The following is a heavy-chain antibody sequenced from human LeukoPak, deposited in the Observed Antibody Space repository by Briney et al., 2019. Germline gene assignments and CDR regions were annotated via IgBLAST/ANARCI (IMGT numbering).Heavy chain of an antibody. V-gene: IGHV4-59*12. CDR2: IYHSGST. D-gene: IGHD3-22*01. CDR3: ARGRRGSGYYDVFDY. Sequence: SETLSLTCTVSGGSISSYYWSWIRQPPGKGLEWIGYIYHSGSTYYNPSLKSRVTISVDRSKNQFSLKLSSVTAADTAVYYCARGRRGSGYYDVFDYWGQGTLVTVSS. CDR1: GGSISSYY. J-gene: IGHJ4*02.